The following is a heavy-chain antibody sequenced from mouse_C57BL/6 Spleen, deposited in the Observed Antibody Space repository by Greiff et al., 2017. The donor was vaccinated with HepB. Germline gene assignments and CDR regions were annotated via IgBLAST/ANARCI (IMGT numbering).Heavy chain of an antibody. CDR1: GYTFTSYW. J-gene: IGHJ3*01. D-gene: IGHD4-1*01. Sequence: QVQLQQPGAELVKPGASVKLSCKASGYTFTSYWMQWVKQRPGQGLEWIGEIDPSDSYTNYNQKFKGKATLTVDTSSSTAYMQLSSLTSEDSAVYYCARSLPTWDEAYWGQGTLVTVSA. CDR3: ARSLPTWDEAY. CDR2: IDPSDSYT. V-gene: IGHV1-50*01.